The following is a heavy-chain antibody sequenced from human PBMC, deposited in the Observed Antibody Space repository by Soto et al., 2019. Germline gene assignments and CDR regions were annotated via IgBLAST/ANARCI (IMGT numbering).Heavy chain of an antibody. Sequence: EVQLLESGGGLVQPGGSLRLSCAASGFTFSSYAMNWVRQAPGKGLEWVSGISSSGGTTYYAASVKGRFTISRDNSKSTLYLRMNSLRAEDTAVYHCATDSPNSGNAYWGQGTLVTVSS. D-gene: IGHD1-26*01. J-gene: IGHJ4*02. CDR1: GFTFSSYA. CDR3: ATDSPNSGNAY. CDR2: ISSSGGTT. V-gene: IGHV3-23*01.